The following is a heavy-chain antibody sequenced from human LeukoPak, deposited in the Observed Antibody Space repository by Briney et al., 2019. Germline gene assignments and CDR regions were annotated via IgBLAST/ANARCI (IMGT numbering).Heavy chain of an antibody. CDR3: ARVPGFGELCCDY. CDR1: GFTFSSYA. D-gene: IGHD3-10*01. CDR2: ISYDGSNK. V-gene: IGHV3-30-3*01. Sequence: GGSLRLSCAASGFTFSSYAMHWVRQAPGKGLEWVAVISYDGSNKYYADSVKGRFTISRDNSKNTLYLQMNSLRAEDTAVYYCARVPGFGELCCDYWGQGTLVTVSS. J-gene: IGHJ4*02.